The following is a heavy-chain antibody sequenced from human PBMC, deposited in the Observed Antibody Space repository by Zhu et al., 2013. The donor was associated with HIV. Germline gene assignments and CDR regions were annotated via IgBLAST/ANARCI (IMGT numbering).Heavy chain of an antibody. Sequence: QVQLVQSGAEVKKPGASVKVSCKASGYTFTSYYMHWVRQAPGQGLEWMGIINPSGGSTSYAQKFQGRVTMTRDTSTSTVYMELSSLRSEDTAVYYCARGFRGTGTTDWFDPWGQGTLVTVSS. J-gene: IGHJ5*02. V-gene: IGHV1-46*01. CDR1: GYTFTSYY. CDR3: ARGFRGTGTTDWFDP. CDR2: INPSGGST. D-gene: IGHD1-7*01.